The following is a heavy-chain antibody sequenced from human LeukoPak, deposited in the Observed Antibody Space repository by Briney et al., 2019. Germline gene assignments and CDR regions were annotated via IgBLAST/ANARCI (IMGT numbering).Heavy chain of an antibody. CDR2: INHSGST. CDR1: GGSFSGYY. J-gene: IGHJ5*02. Sequence: SETLSLTCAVYGGSFSGYYWSWIRQPPGKGLEWIGEINHSGSTNYNTSLKSRVTISVDTSKNQFSLKLSSVTAADTAVYYCARAWATGVRGSLNWFDPWGQGTLVTVSS. CDR3: ARAWATGVRGSLNWFDP. V-gene: IGHV4-34*01. D-gene: IGHD3-10*01.